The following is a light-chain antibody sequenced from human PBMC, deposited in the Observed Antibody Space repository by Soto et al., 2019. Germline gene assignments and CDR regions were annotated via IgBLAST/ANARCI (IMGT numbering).Light chain of an antibody. CDR1: SSDVGNYNL. Sequence: QSALTQPASVSGSPGQSITISCTGISSDVGNYNLVSWYQQHPGKAPKLMIYEDNKRPSRVSNRFSGSKSGNTASLTISGLQAEDEADYYCCAYAGSSTWVFGGGTKVTVL. CDR3: CAYAGSSTWV. V-gene: IGLV2-23*01. J-gene: IGLJ3*02. CDR2: EDN.